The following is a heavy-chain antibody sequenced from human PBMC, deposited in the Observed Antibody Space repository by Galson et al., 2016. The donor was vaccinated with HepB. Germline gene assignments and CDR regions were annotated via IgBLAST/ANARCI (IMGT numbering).Heavy chain of an antibody. CDR1: GFTSSSYV. CDR2: ISGSGFNT. D-gene: IGHD1-26*01. J-gene: IGHJ5*02. V-gene: IGHV3-23*01. Sequence: SLRLSCAASGFTSSSYVMTWVRQAPGKGLEWVSAISGSGFNTYYADSVKGRFTISRDNSKNTLYLQMYSLGAEDTAVYYCAKDGVGAIADWFDPWGQGTLVTVSS. CDR3: AKDGVGAIADWFDP.